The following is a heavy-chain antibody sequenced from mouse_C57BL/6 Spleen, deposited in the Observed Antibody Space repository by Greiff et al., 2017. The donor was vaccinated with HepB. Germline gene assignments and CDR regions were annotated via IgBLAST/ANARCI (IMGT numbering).Heavy chain of an antibody. CDR2: INPNNGGT. CDR1: GYTFTDYN. CDR3: ARHYYGSSWGYFDV. Sequence: VQLKQSGPELVKPGASVKMSCKASGYTFTDYNMHWVKQSHGKSLEWIGYINPNNGGTSYNQKFKGKATLTVNKSSSTAYMELRSLTSEDSAVYYCARHYYGSSWGYFDVWGTGTTVTVSS. J-gene: IGHJ1*03. D-gene: IGHD1-1*01. V-gene: IGHV1-22*01.